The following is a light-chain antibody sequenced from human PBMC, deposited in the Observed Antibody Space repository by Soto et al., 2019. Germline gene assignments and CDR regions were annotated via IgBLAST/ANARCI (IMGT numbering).Light chain of an antibody. CDR2: GAS. CDR1: QSLSSNY. V-gene: IGKV3-20*01. Sequence: EIVLTQSPDTLSLSPGERATLSCRASQSLSSNYLAWYQQKPGQAPRLLIYGASIRAAGIPDRFSGSGSGADFTLTISRLEPDDFATYYCQQYNSYWTFGQGTKVDIK. CDR3: QQYNSYWT. J-gene: IGKJ1*01.